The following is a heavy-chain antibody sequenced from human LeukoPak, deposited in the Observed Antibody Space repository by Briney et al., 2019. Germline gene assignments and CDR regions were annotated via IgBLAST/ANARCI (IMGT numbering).Heavy chain of an antibody. Sequence: NTSETLSLTCTVSGGSFSSPYWSWIRQPPGKGLEWIGYISYIGSTNYNPSLKSRVTISVDTSKNQFSLRLSSVTAADTAVYYCARDPTTVTKGLDIWGQGTMVTVSS. CDR1: GGSFSSPY. J-gene: IGHJ3*02. V-gene: IGHV4-59*11. CDR2: ISYIGST. D-gene: IGHD4-17*01. CDR3: ARDPTTVTKGLDI.